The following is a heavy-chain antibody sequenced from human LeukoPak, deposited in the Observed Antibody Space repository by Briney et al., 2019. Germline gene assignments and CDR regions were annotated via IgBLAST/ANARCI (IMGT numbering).Heavy chain of an antibody. D-gene: IGHD3-3*01. CDR2: ISYDGSNK. CDR3: ARAAGVLRFLEWHYFDY. V-gene: IGHV3-30*04. CDR1: GFTFSSYA. Sequence: SGGSLRLSCAASGFTFSSYAMHWVRQAPGKGLEWVAVISYDGSNKYYADSVKGRFTISRDNSKNTLYLQMNSLRAEDTAVYYCARAAGVLRFLEWHYFDYWGQGTLVTVSS. J-gene: IGHJ4*02.